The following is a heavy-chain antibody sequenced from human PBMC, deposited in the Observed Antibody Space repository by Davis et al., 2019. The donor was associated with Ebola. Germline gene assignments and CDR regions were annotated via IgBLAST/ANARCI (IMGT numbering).Heavy chain of an antibody. CDR3: ARGLYGNNFDY. J-gene: IGHJ4*02. CDR2: ISQSGST. CDR1: GDSISSSNW. V-gene: IGHV4-4*02. D-gene: IGHD5-24*01. Sequence: MPSETLSLTCAVSGDSISSSNWWSWVRQPPGKGLEWIGEISQSGSTNYNPSLKSRVTISVDTSKNQFSLKLSSVTAADTAVYYCARGLYGNNFDYWGQGTLVTVSS.